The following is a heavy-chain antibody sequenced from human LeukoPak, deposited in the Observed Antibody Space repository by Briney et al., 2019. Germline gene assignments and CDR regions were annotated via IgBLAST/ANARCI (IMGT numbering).Heavy chain of an antibody. J-gene: IGHJ5*02. V-gene: IGHV4-39*01. D-gene: IGHD3-10*01. CDR3: ARGSSSGSYHPLDP. Sequence: SETLSLTCTDSGGSISSSSDYWGWIRQPPGKGLEWIGSIYYSGSTYYNPSLKSRVTISVDTSKNQFSLKLSSVTAADTAVYYCARGSSSGSYHPLDPWGQGTLVTVSS. CDR1: GGSISSSSDY. CDR2: IYYSGST.